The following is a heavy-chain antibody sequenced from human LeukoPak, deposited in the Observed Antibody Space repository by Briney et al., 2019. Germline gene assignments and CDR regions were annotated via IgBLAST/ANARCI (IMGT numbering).Heavy chain of an antibody. J-gene: IGHJ1*01. V-gene: IGHV3-23*01. Sequence: PGGSLRLSCAASGFTFSSYAMSWVRQAPGKGLEWLAVIRGSGASTNYADSVKGRFTISRDNSKNTLYLQMNSLRAEDTAFYYCTKDLTVQIWLLGYDSWGQGTLVTVAS. CDR1: GFTFSSYA. D-gene: IGHD3-22*01. CDR3: TKDLTVQIWLLGYDS. CDR2: IRGSGAST.